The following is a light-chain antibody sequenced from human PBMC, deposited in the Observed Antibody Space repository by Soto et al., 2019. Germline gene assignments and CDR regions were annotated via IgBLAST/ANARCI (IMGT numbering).Light chain of an antibody. CDR1: SGDVGASDY. CDR2: EVK. Sequence: QSALTQPASVSGSPGQSITVSCTGTSGDVGASDYVSWYQHHPGKAPKTIIYEVKNRPSGVSSRFSGSKSANTASLTISGLQAEDEAEYYRTSFTTSTPLYVFGTGTKVTVL. CDR3: TSFTTSTPLYV. J-gene: IGLJ1*01. V-gene: IGLV2-14*01.